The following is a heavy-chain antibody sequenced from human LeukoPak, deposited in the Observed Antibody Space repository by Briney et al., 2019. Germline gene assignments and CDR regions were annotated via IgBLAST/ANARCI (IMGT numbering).Heavy chain of an antibody. J-gene: IGHJ4*02. Sequence: ASVRVSCKASGYTFTSCDINWVRQATGQGLEWMGWMNPNSGNTGYGQSFQGRITMTRDVSIGTAYMELSNLTSEDTAIYYCTRGSSGRRDNWGQGTLVTVSA. V-gene: IGHV1-8*01. CDR3: TRGSSGRRDN. D-gene: IGHD6-19*01. CDR1: GYTFTSCD. CDR2: MNPNSGNT.